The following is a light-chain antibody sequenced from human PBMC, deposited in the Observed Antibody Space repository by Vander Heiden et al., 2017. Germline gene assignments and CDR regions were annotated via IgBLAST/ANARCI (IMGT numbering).Light chain of an antibody. CDR3: AAWDWSTGGV. CDR1: KLGDKY. J-gene: IGLJ2*01. V-gene: IGLV3-1*01. CDR2: QDS. Sequence: SELTQLPPLSAAPGQTASITCSGDKLGDKYACWYQQKPGQSPVRASDQDSKRPSGIPERFAGSNSGNKDKMRISGTQAVGEADLHCAAWDWSTGGVFGGGTKLTVL.